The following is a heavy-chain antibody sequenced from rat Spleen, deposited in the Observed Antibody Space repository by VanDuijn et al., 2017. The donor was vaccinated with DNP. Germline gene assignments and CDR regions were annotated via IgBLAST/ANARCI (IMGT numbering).Heavy chain of an antibody. CDR3: ATHGGSHYYGPYYYAMDA. CDR2: INTDGGNT. CDR1: GFTFSNRW. Sequence: EVQLVETGGGLVQPGRSLKLSCVTSGFTFSNRWMFWIRQAPGKGLEWMASINTDGGNTYYPDSVKGRFTISRDNAENTVYLQMNSLRSEDTATYYCATHGGSHYYGPYYYAMDAWGQGTSVTVSS. D-gene: IGHD1-12*02. V-gene: IGHV5-58*01. J-gene: IGHJ4*01.